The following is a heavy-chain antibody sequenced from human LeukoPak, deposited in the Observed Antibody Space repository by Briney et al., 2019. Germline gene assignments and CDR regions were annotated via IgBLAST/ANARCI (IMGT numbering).Heavy chain of an antibody. Sequence: ASVRVSCKVSGYTLTELSMHWVRQAPGKGLEWMGGFDPEDGETIYAQKFQGRVTMTEDTSTDTAYMELSSLRSEDTAVYYCATDASSIAAAGTCDYFDYWGQGTLVTVSS. V-gene: IGHV1-24*01. CDR2: FDPEDGET. J-gene: IGHJ4*02. D-gene: IGHD6-13*01. CDR1: GYTLTELS. CDR3: ATDASSIAAAGTCDYFDY.